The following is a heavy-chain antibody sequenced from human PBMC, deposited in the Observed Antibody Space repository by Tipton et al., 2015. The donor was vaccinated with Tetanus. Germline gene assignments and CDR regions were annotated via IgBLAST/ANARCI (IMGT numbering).Heavy chain of an antibody. V-gene: IGHV5-51*01. CDR2: IYPGDSDT. D-gene: IGHD3-22*01. J-gene: IGHJ6*02. Sequence: VQLVQSGAEVKKPGESLKISCKGSGYSFNNYWIGWVRRMPGKGLEWMGMIYPGDSDTKYSPSFQGRVTISADKSTNTAYLQWSSLKASDTAMFYCARHLRVRSDSSAYYSQDAMDVWGQGTTVTVSS. CDR1: GYSFNNYW. CDR3: ARHLRVRSDSSAYYSQDAMDV.